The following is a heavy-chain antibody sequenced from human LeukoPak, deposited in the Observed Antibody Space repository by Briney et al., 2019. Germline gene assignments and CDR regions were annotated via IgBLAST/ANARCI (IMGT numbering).Heavy chain of an antibody. CDR3: ATRKLGNDY. D-gene: IGHD7-27*01. J-gene: IGHJ4*02. V-gene: IGHV4-38-2*02. Sequence: SETLSLTCTVSGYSISNGYYWGWIRQPPGKGLEWIGSTYHSGSTYYNPSLKSRVTISVDTSKNQFSLKLYSVTAADTAVYYCATRKLGNDYWGQGTLVTVSS. CDR2: TYHSGST. CDR1: GYSISNGYY.